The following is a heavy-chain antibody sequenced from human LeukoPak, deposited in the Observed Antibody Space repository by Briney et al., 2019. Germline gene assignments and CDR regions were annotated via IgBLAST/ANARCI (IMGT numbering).Heavy chain of an antibody. D-gene: IGHD3-9*01. Sequence: GGSLRLSCAASGFTFSPYWMHWVRQAPGKGLEWVANIKQDGSEKYYVDSVKGRFTIPSDNARTSLYLQMNSLRAEDTAVYYCAADIFDAFDIWGQGTMVTVSS. CDR1: GFTFSPYW. CDR2: IKQDGSEK. V-gene: IGHV3-7*01. CDR3: AADIFDAFDI. J-gene: IGHJ3*02.